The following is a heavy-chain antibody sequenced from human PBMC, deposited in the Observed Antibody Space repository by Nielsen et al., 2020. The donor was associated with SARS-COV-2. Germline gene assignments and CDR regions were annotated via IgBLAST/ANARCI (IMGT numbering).Heavy chain of an antibody. Sequence: SVKVSCKASGGTFSSYAISWVRQAPGQGLEWMGGIIPIFGTANYAQEFQGRVTITADESTSTAYMELSSLRSEDTAVYYCARVSSLWGYSSSIAGPHYFDYWGQVTLVTVSS. CDR2: IIPIFGTA. V-gene: IGHV1-69*13. CDR3: ARVSSLWGYSSSIAGPHYFDY. CDR1: GGTFSSYA. J-gene: IGHJ4*02. D-gene: IGHD6-6*01.